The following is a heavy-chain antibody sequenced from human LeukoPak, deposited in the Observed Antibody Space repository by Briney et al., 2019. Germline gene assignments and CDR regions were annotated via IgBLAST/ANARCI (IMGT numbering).Heavy chain of an antibody. J-gene: IGHJ4*02. CDR2: IYSGGST. CDR3: ARVAKERVGGVYYFDY. Sequence: PGGSLRLSCAASGFTVGSNYMSWVRQAPGKGLEWVSVIYSGGSTYYADSVKGRFTISRDNSKNTLYLQMNSLRAGDTAVYYCARVAKERVGGVYYFDYWGQGTLVTVSS. V-gene: IGHV3-53*01. D-gene: IGHD1-1*01. CDR1: GFTVGSNY.